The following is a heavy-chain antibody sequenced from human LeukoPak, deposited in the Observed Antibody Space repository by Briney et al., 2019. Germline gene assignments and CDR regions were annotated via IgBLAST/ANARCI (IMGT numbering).Heavy chain of an antibody. D-gene: IGHD3-10*01. CDR2: IRYDGSNK. CDR1: GFTFSSYG. J-gene: IGHJ6*03. V-gene: IGHV3-30*02. Sequence: GGSLRLSCAASGFTFSSYGMHWVRQAPGKGLEWVAFIRYDGSNKYYADSVKGRFTISRDNSKNTLYLQMNSLRAEDTAVYYCAKDGVWIGEKKANMDVWGKGTTV. CDR3: AKDGVWIGEKKANMDV.